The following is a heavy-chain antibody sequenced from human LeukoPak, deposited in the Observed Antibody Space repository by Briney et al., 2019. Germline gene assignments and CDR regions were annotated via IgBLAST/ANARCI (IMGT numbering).Heavy chain of an antibody. CDR3: ARPGIAAAGEMGWFDP. D-gene: IGHD6-13*01. V-gene: IGHV1-69*05. J-gene: IGHJ5*02. CDR2: IIPIFGTA. CDR1: GGTFSSYA. Sequence: GASVKVSCRASGGTFSSYAISWVRQAPGQGLEWMGGIIPIFGTANYAQKFQGRVTITTDESTSTAYMELSSLRSEDTAVYYCARPGIAAAGEMGWFDPWGQGTLVTVSS.